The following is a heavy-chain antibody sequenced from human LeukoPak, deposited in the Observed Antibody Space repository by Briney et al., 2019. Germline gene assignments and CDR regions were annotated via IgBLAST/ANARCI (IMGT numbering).Heavy chain of an antibody. D-gene: IGHD5/OR15-5a*01. CDR1: GFTFSSYA. V-gene: IGHV3-23*01. J-gene: IGHJ6*03. Sequence: PGRSLRLSCAASGFTFSSYAVSWVRQAPGKGLEYISAISGSGSSSYNADSVKGRVTISRDNSKNTLFLQMNSLTVEDTAVYYCARVPSVYYYYMDVWGKGTTVTVSS. CDR2: ISGSGSSS. CDR3: ARVPSVYYYYMDV.